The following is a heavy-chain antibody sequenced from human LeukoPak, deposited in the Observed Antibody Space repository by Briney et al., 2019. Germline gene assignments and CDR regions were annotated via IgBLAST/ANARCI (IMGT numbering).Heavy chain of an antibody. CDR3: AKVVQYTASTGTGLDY. CDR1: GFTFFNYG. V-gene: IGHV3-33*06. J-gene: IGHJ4*02. D-gene: IGHD6-13*01. Sequence: GGSLRLSCAASGFTFFNYGMHWVRQAPGKGLDWVAVIWNDGSYKYYADPVKGRFTISRNNPKNTLYLQMNSLRAEDTAIYYCAKVVQYTASTGTGLDYWGQGTLVTVSS. CDR2: IWNDGSYK.